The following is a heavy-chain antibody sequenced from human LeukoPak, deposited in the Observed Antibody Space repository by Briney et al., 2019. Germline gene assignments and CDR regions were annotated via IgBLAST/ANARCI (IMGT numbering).Heavy chain of an antibody. D-gene: IGHD3-10*01. CDR1: GGSISSYY. V-gene: IGHV4-59*12. J-gene: IGHJ4*02. CDR2: IYYSGST. CDR3: ARGLYYYGSGTNFDY. Sequence: SETLSLTCTVSGGSISSYYWSWIRQPPGKGLEWIGYIYYSGSTNYNPSLKSRVTISVDTSKNQFSLKLSSVTAADTAVYYCARGLYYYGSGTNFDYWGQGTLVTVSS.